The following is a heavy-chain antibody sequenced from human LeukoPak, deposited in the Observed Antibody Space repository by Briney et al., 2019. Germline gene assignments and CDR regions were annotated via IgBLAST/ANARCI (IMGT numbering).Heavy chain of an antibody. D-gene: IGHD4-23*01. CDR2: IYSGGST. J-gene: IGHJ4*02. CDR3: ARGADRWNYFDY. CDR1: RFTLSSSF. Sequence: GGSLRLSCAESRFTLSSSFMSCVRQAPGGGLGWGSVIYSGGSTYYTDSVKGRVTISRDNSKNTVSLQMNSMRAEDTAVYYCARGADRWNYFDYWGQGTLVTVSS. V-gene: IGHV3-53*01.